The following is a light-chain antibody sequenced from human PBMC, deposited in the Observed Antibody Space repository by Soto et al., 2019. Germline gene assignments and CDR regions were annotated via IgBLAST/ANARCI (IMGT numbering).Light chain of an antibody. V-gene: IGKV3-20*01. Sequence: EIVLTQSPGTLSLSPGERATLSCRPSQSISSTYLAWYQQRPGQAPRLLLYGASTRAPGIADRFSGSGSGTDFTLTISRLEPEDFAVYYCQQYGSSPPYTFGQGTKLEIK. CDR1: QSISSTY. CDR3: QQYGSSPPYT. J-gene: IGKJ2*01. CDR2: GAS.